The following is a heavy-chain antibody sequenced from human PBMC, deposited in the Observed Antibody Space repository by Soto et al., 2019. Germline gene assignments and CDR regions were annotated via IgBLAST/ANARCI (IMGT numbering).Heavy chain of an antibody. D-gene: IGHD6-6*01. CDR1: GYTFTTYE. V-gene: IGHV1-18*01. CDR3: ARVGSSSSPIDF. CDR2: ISAYNGNT. Sequence: QVQLVQFGAEVKKPGASVKVSCKASGYTFTTYEISWVRQAPGQGLEWMGWISAYNGNTNYAQRLQGRVTITTDTSTSTTYMELRSLKSDDTAVYYCARVGSSSSPIDFWGQGTLVTVSS. J-gene: IGHJ4*02.